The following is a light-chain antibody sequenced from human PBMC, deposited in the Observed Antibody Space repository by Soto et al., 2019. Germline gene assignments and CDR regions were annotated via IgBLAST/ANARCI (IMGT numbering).Light chain of an antibody. V-gene: IGKV3-20*01. CDR1: QSVSSSY. CDR2: GAS. Sequence: EIVLTQSPGTLSLSPGERATLSCRARQSVSSSYLAWYQQKPGQAPRLLIYGASSRATGIPDRFSGSGSGTDFTLTISRLEPEDFAVYFCQQYGNSPPNTFGQGTKVDIK. J-gene: IGKJ2*01. CDR3: QQYGNSPPNT.